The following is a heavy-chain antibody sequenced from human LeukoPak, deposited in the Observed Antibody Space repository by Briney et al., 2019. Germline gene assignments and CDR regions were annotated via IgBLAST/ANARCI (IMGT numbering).Heavy chain of an antibody. CDR2: IGVSVGST. J-gene: IGHJ4*02. D-gene: IGHD3-3*01. CDR3: SKDLESGYYRQPIDY. Sequence: PGGSLRLSCTASGFTFGSYAMAWVRQAPGKGLEWVSSIGVSVGSTYYADSVTGRFTISRDNSKNSLYLQMDSLRLEDTAVYYCSKDLESGYYRQPIDYWGQGTLVTVSS. CDR1: GFTFGSYA. V-gene: IGHV3-23*01.